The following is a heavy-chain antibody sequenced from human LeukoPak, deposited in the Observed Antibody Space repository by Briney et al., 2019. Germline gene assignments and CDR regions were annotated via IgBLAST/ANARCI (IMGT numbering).Heavy chain of an antibody. Sequence: SETLSLTCTVSGGSISSYYWSWIRQPPGKGLEWIGYIYYSGSTNYNPSLKSRVTISVDTSKNQFSLKLRSVTAADTAVYYCARDQGPYDSSKFDYWGQGTLVTVSS. CDR2: IYYSGST. V-gene: IGHV4-59*01. J-gene: IGHJ4*02. CDR1: GGSISSYY. D-gene: IGHD3-22*01. CDR3: ARDQGPYDSSKFDY.